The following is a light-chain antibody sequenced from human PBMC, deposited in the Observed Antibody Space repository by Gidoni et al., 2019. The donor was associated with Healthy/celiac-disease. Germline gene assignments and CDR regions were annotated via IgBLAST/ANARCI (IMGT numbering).Light chain of an antibody. CDR2: GAS. CDR3: QQYGSSQWT. V-gene: IGKV3-20*01. J-gene: IGKJ1*01. CDR1: QSVSSSY. Sequence: EILLPQSPGTLSLSPVERATHSCWASQSVSSSYLAWYQQKPGQAPRLLIYGASSMATGIPDRFSGSGSGTDFTFTISRLEPEDFAVYYCQQYGSSQWTFGQGTKVEIK.